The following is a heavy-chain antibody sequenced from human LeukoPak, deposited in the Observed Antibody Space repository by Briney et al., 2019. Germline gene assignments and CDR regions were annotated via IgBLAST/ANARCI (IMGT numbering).Heavy chain of an antibody. J-gene: IGHJ4*02. CDR2: IYYSGNT. D-gene: IGHD3-10*01. CDR1: GGSISRNTHY. Sequence: SETLSLTCSVSGGSISRNTHYCGWIRQPPGKGLEWIGSIYYSGNTYYNASLKSQVSISIDTSKNQFSLRLTSVTAADTAVYYCARGSQLWFGEYPWAFDYWGQGTLVTVSS. V-gene: IGHV4-39*01. CDR3: ARGSQLWFGEYPWAFDY.